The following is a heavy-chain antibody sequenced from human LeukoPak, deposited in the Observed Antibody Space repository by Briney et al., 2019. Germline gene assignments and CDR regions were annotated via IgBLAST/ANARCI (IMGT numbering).Heavy chain of an antibody. D-gene: IGHD3-3*01. CDR1: GFTLSSSW. Sequence: GGSLRLSCEASGFTLSSSWMHWVRQAPGKGLVWVSRINSDGSSTTYADSVKGRFTISRDNAKNTLYLQMNSLRAEDTAVYYCARGFTIFGVVNDAFDIWGQGTMVTVSS. CDR2: INSDGSST. CDR3: ARGFTIFGVVNDAFDI. V-gene: IGHV3-74*01. J-gene: IGHJ3*02.